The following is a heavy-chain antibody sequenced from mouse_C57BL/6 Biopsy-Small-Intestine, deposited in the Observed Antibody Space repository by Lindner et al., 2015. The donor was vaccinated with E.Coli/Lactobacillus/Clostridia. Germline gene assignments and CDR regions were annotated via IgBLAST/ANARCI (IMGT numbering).Heavy chain of an antibody. J-gene: IGHJ1*01. CDR1: GNTFTGQF. V-gene: IGHV1-53*01. D-gene: IGHD2-4*01. CDR3: ARDLGYDYGSGSFLGV. CDR2: INPKNGVT. Sequence: SVKVSCKASGNTFTGQFMHWVRQAPGQGLEWMGWINPKNGVTNYAQNFQGRVTMTRDTSISTVYMELSSLRSDDTAVYYCARDLGYDYGSGSFLGVWGQGTTVTVSS.